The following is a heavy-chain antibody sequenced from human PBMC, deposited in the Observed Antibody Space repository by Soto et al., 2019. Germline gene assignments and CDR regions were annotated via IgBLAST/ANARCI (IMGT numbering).Heavy chain of an antibody. D-gene: IGHD2-2*01. V-gene: IGHV3-21*01. CDR1: GSTFRTYG. Sequence: AGGALRLSCTASGSTFRTYGMNRVRQAPGKGLEWVSSISNSGDYIYYADSVQGRFTISRDNAKNSLYLQMNSLRAEDTAVYFCARDESAGSSIRYWGQGILVTVSS. CDR2: ISNSGDYI. J-gene: IGHJ4*02. CDR3: ARDESAGSSIRY.